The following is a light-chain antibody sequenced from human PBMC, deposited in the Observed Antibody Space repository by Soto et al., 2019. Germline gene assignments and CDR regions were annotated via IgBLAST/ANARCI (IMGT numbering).Light chain of an antibody. J-gene: IGKJ1*01. CDR3: QQADSFPWE. Sequence: IRMTQSPSSLSASTGDRVTITCRASQAINNYLVWYQQKPGKAPKRLIYTASSLQSGVPSRFSGSGSGTDFTLTISSLQPEDFATYYCQQADSFPWEFGQGTKVDIK. CDR1: QAINNY. V-gene: IGKV1-12*01. CDR2: TAS.